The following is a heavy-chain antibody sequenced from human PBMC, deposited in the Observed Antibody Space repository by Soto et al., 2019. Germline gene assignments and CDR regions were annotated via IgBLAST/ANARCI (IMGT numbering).Heavy chain of an antibody. D-gene: IGHD1-1*01. J-gene: IGHJ6*02. V-gene: IGHV4-30-4*01. CDR3: ARDLWVEPELYYYGMDV. CDR1: GDSISSADYY. CDR2: IFYSGTT. Sequence: QVQLQESGPGLVRPSQTLSLTCTVSGDSISSADYYWSWIRQTPGKGLEWIGHIFYSGTTYYNPSLKSRLTTSVDTSKNQFSLRLTSVTAADTAVYYCARDLWVEPELYYYGMDVWGQGTTVTVSS.